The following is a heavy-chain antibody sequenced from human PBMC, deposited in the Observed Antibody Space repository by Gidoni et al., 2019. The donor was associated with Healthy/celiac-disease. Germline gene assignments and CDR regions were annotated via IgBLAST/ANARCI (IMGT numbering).Heavy chain of an antibody. CDR2: ISSSSSYT. D-gene: IGHD2-15*01. CDR1: GFTFSDYY. Sequence: QVQLVASGGGLVKPGGSLRLSCAASGFTFSDYYMSWIRQAPGKGLEWVSYISSSSSYTNYADSVKGRFTISRDNAKNSLYLQMNSLRAEDTAVYYCARGGVVVAANDYWGQGTLVTVSS. J-gene: IGHJ4*02. V-gene: IGHV3-11*06. CDR3: ARGGVVVAANDY.